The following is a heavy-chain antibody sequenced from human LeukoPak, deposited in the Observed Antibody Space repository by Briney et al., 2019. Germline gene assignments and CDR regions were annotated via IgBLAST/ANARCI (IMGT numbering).Heavy chain of an antibody. D-gene: IGHD6-13*01. V-gene: IGHV4-4*02. J-gene: IGHJ4*02. CDR2: IYHSGST. CDR3: AREKVIAAAVVVIGPLDY. CDR1: GGSISSSNW. Sequence: IPSETLSLTCAVSGGSISSSNWWSWVRQPPGKGLEWIGEIYHSGSTNYNPSLKSRVTISVDKSKNQFSLKLSSVTAADTAVYYCAREKVIAAAVVVIGPLDYWGQGTLVTVSS.